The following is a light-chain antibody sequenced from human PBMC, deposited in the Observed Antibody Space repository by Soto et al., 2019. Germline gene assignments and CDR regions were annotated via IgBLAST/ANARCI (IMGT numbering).Light chain of an antibody. CDR1: QSISTW. CDR3: KQYNSYPIT. CDR2: KAY. V-gene: IGKV1-5*03. Sequence: DIQMTQSPSTLSASVGDRVTITCRASQSISTWLAWYQQKPGKAPKLLIYKAYSLERGVQSRFSGSGSGTEFTLTIRSLQPDDFATYYCKQYNSYPITFGQGTRLEIK. J-gene: IGKJ5*01.